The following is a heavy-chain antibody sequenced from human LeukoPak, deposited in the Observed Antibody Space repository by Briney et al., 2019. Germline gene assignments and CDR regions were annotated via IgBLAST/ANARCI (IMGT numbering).Heavy chain of an antibody. V-gene: IGHV1-2*02. CDR1: GYTFTGYY. CDR3: AREGLLWFGELFGAWFDP. Sequence: ASVKVSCKASGYTFTGYYMHWVRQAPGQGLEWMGWINPNSGGTNYAQKFQGRVTMTRDTSISTAYMELSRLRSDDTAVYYCAREGLLWFGELFGAWFDPWGQGTLVTVSS. CDR2: INPNSGGT. J-gene: IGHJ5*02. D-gene: IGHD3-10*01.